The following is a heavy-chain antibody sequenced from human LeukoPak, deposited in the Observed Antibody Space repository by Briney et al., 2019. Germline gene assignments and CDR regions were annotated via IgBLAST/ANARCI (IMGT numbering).Heavy chain of an antibody. J-gene: IGHJ4*02. Sequence: GGSLRLSCAASGFTVSSNYMSWVRQAPGKGLEWVSVIYSGGSTYYADSVKGRFTISRDNSKNTLYLQMNSLRAEDTAAYYCAGELSRYYFDYWGQGTLVTVSS. CDR2: IYSGGST. V-gene: IGHV3-53*01. D-gene: IGHD2-2*01. CDR1: GFTVSSNY. CDR3: AGELSRYYFDY.